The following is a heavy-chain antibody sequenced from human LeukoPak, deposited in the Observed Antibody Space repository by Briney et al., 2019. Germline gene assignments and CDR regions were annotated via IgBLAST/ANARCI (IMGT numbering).Heavy chain of an antibody. D-gene: IGHD6-25*01. J-gene: IGHJ5*01. CDR3: ARDRGRNWFDS. Sequence: GGSLRLSCAAPGFTLSRYWMSWVRQAPGKGLEWVANIKEDGSEKYYVDSVNGLFTISRDNAKNSFYLQMNSLRAEDTAVYYGARDRGRNWFDSWGQGTPVTVSS. CDR1: GFTLSRYW. V-gene: IGHV3-7*04. CDR2: IKEDGSEK.